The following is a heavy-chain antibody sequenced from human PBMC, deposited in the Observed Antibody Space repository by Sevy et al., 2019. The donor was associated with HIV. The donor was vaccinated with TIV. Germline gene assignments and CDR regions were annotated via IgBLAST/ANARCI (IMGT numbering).Heavy chain of an antibody. CDR2: IYYKAHL. Sequence: SETLSLTCTVSSGSITSLYWNWIRQPPGKGLEWIANIYYKAHLNYNPSLKPRVTLSLDTSTNQFSLRLSSVTAADTAMYYCAGGNAWGRGYSWGQGTLVTVSS. D-gene: IGHD1-26*01. CDR3: AGGNAWGRGYS. J-gene: IGHJ4*02. CDR1: SGSITSLY. V-gene: IGHV4-59*08.